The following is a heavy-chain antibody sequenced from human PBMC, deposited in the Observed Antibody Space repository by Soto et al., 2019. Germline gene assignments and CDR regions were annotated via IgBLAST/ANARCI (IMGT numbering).Heavy chain of an antibody. CDR1: GGSISSYY. V-gene: IGHV4-59*08. CDR3: ASSYYDFWSGYYNGQNWFDP. Sequence: PSETLSLTCTVSGGSISSYYWSWIRQPPGKGLEWIGYIYYSGSTNYNPSLKSRVTISVDTSKNQFSLKLSSVTAADTAVYYCASSYYDFWSGYYNGQNWFDPWGQGTLVTVSS. D-gene: IGHD3-3*01. CDR2: IYYSGST. J-gene: IGHJ5*02.